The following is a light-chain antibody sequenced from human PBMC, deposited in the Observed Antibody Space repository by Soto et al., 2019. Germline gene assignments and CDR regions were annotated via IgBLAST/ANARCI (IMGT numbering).Light chain of an antibody. Sequence: QSVLTQPPSVSEAPRQRVTISCSGSSSNIGNNAVNWYQQLPGKAPKLLIYYDDLLPSGVSDRFSGSKSGTSASLAISGLQSEDEADYCCAAWHDSLNGKVFGGGTKLTVL. V-gene: IGLV1-36*01. CDR2: YDD. CDR3: AAWHDSLNGKV. J-gene: IGLJ3*02. CDR1: SSNIGNNA.